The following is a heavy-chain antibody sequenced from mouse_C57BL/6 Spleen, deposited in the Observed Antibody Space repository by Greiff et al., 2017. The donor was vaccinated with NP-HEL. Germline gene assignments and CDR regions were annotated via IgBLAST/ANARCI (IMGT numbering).Heavy chain of an antibody. D-gene: IGHD3-2*02. CDR1: GYTFTSYW. V-gene: IGHV1-72*01. Sequence: QVQLKQPGAELVKPGASVKLSCKASGYTFTSYWMHWVKQRPGRGLEWIGRIDPNSGGTKYNEKFKSKATLTVDKPSSTAYMQLSSLTSEDSAVYYCARSRQLRPYYFDYWGQGTTLTVSS. CDR3: ARSRQLRPYYFDY. CDR2: IDPNSGGT. J-gene: IGHJ2*01.